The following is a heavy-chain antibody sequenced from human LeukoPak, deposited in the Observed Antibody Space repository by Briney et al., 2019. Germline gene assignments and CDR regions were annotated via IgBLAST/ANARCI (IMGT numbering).Heavy chain of an antibody. CDR3: AKMGYYGSRDYYYYMDV. J-gene: IGHJ6*03. CDR2: ISSSGDTI. D-gene: IGHD3-10*01. V-gene: IGHV3-11*04. Sequence: GGSLRLSCAASGFTFSDYYMSWIRQAPGKGLEWVSYISSSGDTIYYADSVKGRFTISRDNAKNSLYLQMNSLRAEDTAVYYCAKMGYYGSRDYYYYMDVWGKGTTVTVSS. CDR1: GFTFSDYY.